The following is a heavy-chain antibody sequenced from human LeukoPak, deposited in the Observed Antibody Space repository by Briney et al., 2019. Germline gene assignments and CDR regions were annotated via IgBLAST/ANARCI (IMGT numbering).Heavy chain of an antibody. V-gene: IGHV1-2*02. CDR3: ATSGGTSGPELDY. CDR2: INPKSGGT. Sequence: GASVNVSCKASGYTFTGYYMHWVRQAPGQGLEWMGWINPKSGGTNYAQKFQGRVTMTRDTSISTAYMEVSRMTSDDTAVYYCATSGGTSGPELDYWGQGTLVTVSS. J-gene: IGHJ4*02. CDR1: GYTFTGYY. D-gene: IGHD3-3*01.